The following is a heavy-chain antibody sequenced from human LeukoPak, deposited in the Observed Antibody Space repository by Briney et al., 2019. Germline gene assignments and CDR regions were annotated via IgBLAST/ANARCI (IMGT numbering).Heavy chain of an antibody. J-gene: IGHJ4*02. CDR2: ISYDGNVK. Sequence: PGRSLRLSCAASGFTFSSYAVHWVRQAPGKGLEWVAFISYDGNVKYYAASVKGRFTLSRDNSKNTLYLQMNSLRAEDTAMYHCTRDPSTHYSIDYWGQGALVTVSS. CDR1: GFTFSSYA. V-gene: IGHV3-30*04. CDR3: TRDPSTHYSIDY. D-gene: IGHD6-13*01.